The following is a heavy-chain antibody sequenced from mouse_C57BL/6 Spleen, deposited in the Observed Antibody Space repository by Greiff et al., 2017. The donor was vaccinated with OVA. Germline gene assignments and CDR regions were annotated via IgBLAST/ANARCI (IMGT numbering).Heavy chain of an antibody. Sequence: QVHVKQPGAELVKPGASVKMSCKASGYTFTSYWITWVKQRPGQGLEWIGDIYPGSGSTNYNEKFKSKATLTVDTSSSTAYMQLSSLTSEDSAVYYCARRDYGNFYYAMDYWGQGTSVTVSS. J-gene: IGHJ4*01. CDR3: ARRDYGNFYYAMDY. CDR1: GYTFTSYW. D-gene: IGHD2-1*01. CDR2: IYPGSGST. V-gene: IGHV1-55*01.